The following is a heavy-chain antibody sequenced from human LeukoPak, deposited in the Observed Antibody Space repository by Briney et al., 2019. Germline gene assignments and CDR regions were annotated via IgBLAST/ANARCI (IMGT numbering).Heavy chain of an antibody. CDR3: ARASEGIGFFDY. V-gene: IGHV4-59*01. Sequence: PSETLSLTCTVSGGSFSNDYWSWIRQPPGKGLERIGYIYHNGKTNYNPSLKSRLTISLDTSKTQFSLNLNSVTAADTAIYYCARASEGIGFFDYWGQGILVTVSS. D-gene: IGHD2-2*03. CDR1: GGSFSNDY. CDR2: IYHNGKT. J-gene: IGHJ4*02.